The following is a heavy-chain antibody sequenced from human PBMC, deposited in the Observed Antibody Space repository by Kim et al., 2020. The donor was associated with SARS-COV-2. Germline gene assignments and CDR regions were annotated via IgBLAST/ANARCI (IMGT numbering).Heavy chain of an antibody. CDR3: ARAVWFRELLVRYYFDY. J-gene: IGHJ4*02. CDR1: GYTFTSYD. CDR2: MNPNSGNT. Sequence: ASVKVSCKASGYTFTSYDINWVRQATGQGLEWMGWMNPNSGNTGYAQKFQGRVTMTSNTSISTAYMELSSLRSEDTAVYYCARAVWFRELLVRYYFDYWGQGTLVTVSS. D-gene: IGHD3-10*01. V-gene: IGHV1-8*01.